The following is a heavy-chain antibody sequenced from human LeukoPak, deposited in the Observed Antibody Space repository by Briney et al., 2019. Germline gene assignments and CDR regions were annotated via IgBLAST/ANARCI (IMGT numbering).Heavy chain of an antibody. V-gene: IGHV4-39*07. J-gene: IGHJ3*02. CDR2: IYYSGST. CDR3: ASMQCSTMILVVIHDAFDI. Sequence: SETLSLTCSVYGVSISCSSYYWGWMRQPPGKGLEWIGSIYYSGSTHYNPSLKSLVTIALDTTKNQFSPKLRSVTAADTAVYYCASMQCSTMILVVIHDAFDIWGQGTIVSVAS. CDR1: GVSISCSSYY. D-gene: IGHD3-22*01.